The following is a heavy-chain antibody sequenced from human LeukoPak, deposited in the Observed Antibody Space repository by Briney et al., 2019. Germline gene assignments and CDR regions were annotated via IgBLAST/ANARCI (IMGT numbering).Heavy chain of an antibody. CDR1: GGSISSYY. J-gene: IGHJ4*02. V-gene: IGHV4-59*01. CDR2: IYYSGST. D-gene: IGHD6-19*01. Sequence: PLETLSLTCTVSGGSISSYYWSWIRQPPGKGLEWIGYIYYSGSTNYNPSLKSRVTISVDTSKNQFSLKLSSVTAADTAVYYCARAATSSGWYIGYWGQGTLVTVSS. CDR3: ARAATSSGWYIGY.